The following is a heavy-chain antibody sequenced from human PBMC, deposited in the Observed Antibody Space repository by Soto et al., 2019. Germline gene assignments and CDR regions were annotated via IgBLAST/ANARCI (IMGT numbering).Heavy chain of an antibody. D-gene: IGHD5-12*01. CDR1: GDSISIGGYS. V-gene: IGHV4-30-2*01. CDR2: IYHGGST. Sequence: SETLSLTCDVSGDSISIGGYSWNWLRQPPGKGLQWIGYIYHGGSTYYNPSLKSRVIISVDRSKNHFSLNLTSVTAADTAVYNCASDSRLGYRFFDNWGQGILVTVSS. CDR3: ASDSRLGYRFFDN. J-gene: IGHJ4*02.